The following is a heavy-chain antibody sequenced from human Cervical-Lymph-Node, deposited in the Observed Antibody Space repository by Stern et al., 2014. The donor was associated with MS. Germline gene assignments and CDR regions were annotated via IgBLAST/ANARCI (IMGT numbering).Heavy chain of an antibody. Sequence: QVQLQESGPGLVKPSGTLSLTCAVSGGSVSSTNWWSWVRQSPGKGLEWIGKLYHSGASNYRPSLRIRFSISLDNSKNHLSLHLTSVTAADTAVYYCARERQQYCNSEGCSYWYFDLWGRGTLVTVSS. CDR2: LYHSGAS. CDR3: ARERQQYCNSEGCSYWYFDL. CDR1: GGSVSSTNW. J-gene: IGHJ2*01. D-gene: IGHD2/OR15-2a*01. V-gene: IGHV4-4*02.